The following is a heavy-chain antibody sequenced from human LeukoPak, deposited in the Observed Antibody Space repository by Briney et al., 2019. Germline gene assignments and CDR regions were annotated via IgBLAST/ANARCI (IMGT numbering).Heavy chain of an antibody. CDR3: ARDEYISSSPSGYYYMDV. D-gene: IGHD6-6*01. Sequence: PGGSLRLSCVASGFTFSVYHMNWVRQAPGKGLECIAHISSTSDTIYYADAVKGRFTISRDNAKNSVYLQMDSLRAEDTALYYCARDEYISSSPSGYYYMDVWGRGTTVTVSS. J-gene: IGHJ6*03. CDR2: ISSTSDTI. V-gene: IGHV3-11*04. CDR1: GFTFSVYH.